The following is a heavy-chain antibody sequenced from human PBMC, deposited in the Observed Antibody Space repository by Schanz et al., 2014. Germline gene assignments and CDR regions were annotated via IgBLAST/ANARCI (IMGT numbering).Heavy chain of an antibody. D-gene: IGHD3-22*01. V-gene: IGHV3-21*01. CDR2: ISSSSSYI. CDR3: AISYDTSGYSGFDY. CDR1: GFTFSSYG. J-gene: IGHJ4*02. Sequence: EVQLVESGGGLVKPGGSLRLSCAASGFTFSSYGMNWVRQAPGKGLEWVSYISSSSSYIYYADSMKGRFTISRDNTKNSLDLQMNSLRTEDGAVYFCAISYDTSGYSGFDYWGQGTLVTVSS.